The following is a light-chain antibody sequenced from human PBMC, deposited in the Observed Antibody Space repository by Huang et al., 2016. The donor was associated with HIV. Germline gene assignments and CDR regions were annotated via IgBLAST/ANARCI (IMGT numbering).Light chain of an antibody. Sequence: AIQLTQSPSSLSASVGDRVTITCRASQDITNDLGWYQQKQGKAPKLLISAASTLRSGVPSRFSGSGSVTDFTRTISSLQPEDFATYFCLQDFTYPRTFGQGTRVEI. V-gene: IGKV1-6*02. CDR3: LQDFTYPRT. CDR1: QDITND. J-gene: IGKJ1*01. CDR2: AAS.